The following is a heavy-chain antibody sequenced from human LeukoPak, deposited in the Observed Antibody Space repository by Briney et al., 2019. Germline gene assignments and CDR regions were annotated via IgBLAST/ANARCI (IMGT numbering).Heavy chain of an antibody. V-gene: IGHV3-9*01. J-gene: IGHJ3*02. CDR3: AKGLGDHASFSASDI. CDR1: GFTFDDYA. CDR2: ISWNSGSI. Sequence: GGSLRLSCAASGFTFDDYAMHWVRQAPGKGLEWVSGISWNSGSIAYADSVKGRFTISRDNSKNTLYLQMNSLRAEDTAVYYCAKGLGDHASFSASDIWGQGTMVTVSS. D-gene: IGHD4-17*01.